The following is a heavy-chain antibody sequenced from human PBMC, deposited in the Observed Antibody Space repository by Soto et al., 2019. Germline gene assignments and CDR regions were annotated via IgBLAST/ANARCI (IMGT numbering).Heavy chain of an antibody. CDR3: ARQGQYSSSERYGMDV. CDR2: IIPIFGTA. J-gene: IGHJ6*02. V-gene: IGHV1-69*01. Sequence: QVQLVQSGAEVKKPGSSVKVSCKASGGTFSSYAISWVRQAPGQGLEWMGGIIPIFGTANYAQKFQGRVTITPNEPTSTAYMELGSLRSEDTAVYYCARQGQYSSSERYGMDVWGQGTTVTVSS. D-gene: IGHD6-6*01. CDR1: GGTFSSYA.